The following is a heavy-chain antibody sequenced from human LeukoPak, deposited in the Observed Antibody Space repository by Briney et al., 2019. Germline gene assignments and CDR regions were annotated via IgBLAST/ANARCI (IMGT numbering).Heavy chain of an antibody. CDR1: GFTFSSYS. Sequence: GGSLRLSCAASGFTFSSYSMNWGRQAPGKGLEWVSSISSSSSYIYYADSVKGRFTISRDNAKNSLYLQMNSLRAEDTAVYYCARDTAGGWFDPWGQGTLVTVSS. V-gene: IGHV3-21*01. CDR2: ISSSSSYI. CDR3: ARDTAGGWFDP. D-gene: IGHD4-23*01. J-gene: IGHJ5*02.